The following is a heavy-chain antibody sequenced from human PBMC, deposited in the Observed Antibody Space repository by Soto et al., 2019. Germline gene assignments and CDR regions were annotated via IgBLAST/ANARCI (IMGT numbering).Heavy chain of an antibody. Sequence: GGSLRLSCDASGFSFRDFAMSWVRQAPGKGLEWVVGISDSGATTYYADSVRGRFTISRDNSRNTVYLQLNYLRAEDTASYYCAREDTSSGSLDYWGQEPWSPSPQ. J-gene: IGHJ4*01. CDR3: AREDTSSGSLDY. D-gene: IGHD6-19*01. V-gene: IGHV3-23*01. CDR1: GFSFRDFA. CDR2: ISDSGATT.